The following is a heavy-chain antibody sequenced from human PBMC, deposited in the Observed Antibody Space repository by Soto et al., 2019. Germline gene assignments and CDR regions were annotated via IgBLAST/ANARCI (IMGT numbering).Heavy chain of an antibody. CDR1: GDSVSSNSAA. J-gene: IGHJ6*02. CDR3: ARAPRARIYYYYGMDV. Sequence: PSQTLSLTCAISGDSVSSNSAAWNWIRQSPSRGLEWLGRTYYRSKWYNDYAVSVKSRITINPDTSKNQFSLQLNSVTPEDTAVYYCARAPRARIYYYYGMDVWCQGTTVTVSS. V-gene: IGHV6-1*01. CDR2: TYYRSKWYN. D-gene: IGHD6-6*01.